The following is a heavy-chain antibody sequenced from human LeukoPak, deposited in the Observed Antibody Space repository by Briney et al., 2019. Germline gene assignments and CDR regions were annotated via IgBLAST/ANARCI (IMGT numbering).Heavy chain of an antibody. CDR3: ARHYYDSSGYPDY. J-gene: IGHJ4*02. V-gene: IGHV3-21*01. D-gene: IGHD3-22*01. Sequence: GGSLRLSCVASGFAFRTYEMNWVRQAPGKGLEWVSSISSSSSYIYYADSVKGRFTISRDNAKNSLYLQMNSLRAEDTAVYYCARHYYDSSGYPDYWGQGTLVTVSS. CDR2: ISSSSSYI. CDR1: GFAFRTYE.